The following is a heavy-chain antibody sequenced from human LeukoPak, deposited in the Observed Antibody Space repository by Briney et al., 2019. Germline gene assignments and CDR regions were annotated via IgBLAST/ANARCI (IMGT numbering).Heavy chain of an antibody. V-gene: IGHV3-7*01. CDR2: IKQDGSEK. CDR3: ARAPSRYYYDSSGHFDY. Sequence: GGSLRLSCAASGFTVSSYWMNWVRQAPGKGLEWVSNIKQDGSEKYYVDSVKGRFTISRDNAKNSLYLQMNSLRAEDTAVYYCARAPSRYYYDSSGHFDYWGQGTLVTVSS. J-gene: IGHJ4*02. CDR1: GFTVSSYW. D-gene: IGHD3-22*01.